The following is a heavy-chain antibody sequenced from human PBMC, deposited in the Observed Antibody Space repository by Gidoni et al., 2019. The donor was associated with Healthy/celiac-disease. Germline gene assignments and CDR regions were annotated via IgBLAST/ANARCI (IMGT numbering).Heavy chain of an antibody. Sequence: EVQLVESGGGLVTPGRSLRLTCAAAGFTFSSYWMSWVRQAPGKGREWVANIKQEGSEKYYVDSVKGRFTISRDNAKNSLYLQMNSLRAEDTAVYYCARDRYYGSDYWGQGTLVTVSS. CDR2: IKQEGSEK. V-gene: IGHV3-7*01. D-gene: IGHD3-10*01. CDR3: ARDRYYGSDY. CDR1: GFTFSSYW. J-gene: IGHJ4*02.